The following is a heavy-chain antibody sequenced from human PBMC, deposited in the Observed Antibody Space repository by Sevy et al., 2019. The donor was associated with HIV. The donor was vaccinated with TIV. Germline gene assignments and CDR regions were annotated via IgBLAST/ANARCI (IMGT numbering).Heavy chain of an antibody. D-gene: IGHD6-13*01. CDR2: ISYDGSNK. J-gene: IGHJ5*02. CDR1: GFTFSTYG. Sequence: GGSLRLSCAASGFTFSTYGMHWVRQAPGKGLEWVAVISYDGSNKYYADSVKGRFTISRDNSKNTVYLQVNSLRAEDTAMYYCAKDLSGYSSTWGVNWFDPWGQGTLVTVSS. V-gene: IGHV3-30*18. CDR3: AKDLSGYSSTWGVNWFDP.